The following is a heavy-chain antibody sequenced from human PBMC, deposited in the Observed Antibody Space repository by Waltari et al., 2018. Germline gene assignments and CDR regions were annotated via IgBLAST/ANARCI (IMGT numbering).Heavy chain of an antibody. D-gene: IGHD2-2*01. CDR2: INSDGTSI. Sequence: EVQLVESGGNLVQPGESLRLSCAASGFTFSRFWMHWVRQGPGKGLVWVSRINSDGTSIGYADSVKGRFTISRDNAKNTLYLQMKSLRAEDTALYYCAKDFICSSTSCYSHYYYGMDVWGQGTTVTVSS. V-gene: IGHV3-74*01. CDR3: AKDFICSSTSCYSHYYYGMDV. J-gene: IGHJ6*02. CDR1: GFTFSRFW.